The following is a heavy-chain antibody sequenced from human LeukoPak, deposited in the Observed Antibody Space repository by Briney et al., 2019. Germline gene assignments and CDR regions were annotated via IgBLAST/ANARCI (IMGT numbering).Heavy chain of an antibody. CDR3: ARELEYSSSSSFDY. V-gene: IGHV4-39*07. J-gene: IGHJ4*02. CDR2: IYYSGST. Sequence: SETLSLTCTVSGGSISSSSYYWGWLRQPPGKGLEWIVSIYYSGSTYYNPSLKSRVTISVDTTKSLFSLKLSSVPAADTAVYYCARELEYSSSSSFDYWGQGTLVSVSS. CDR1: GGSISSSSYY. D-gene: IGHD6-6*01.